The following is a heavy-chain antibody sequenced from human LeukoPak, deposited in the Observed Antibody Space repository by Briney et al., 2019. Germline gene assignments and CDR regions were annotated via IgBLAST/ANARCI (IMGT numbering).Heavy chain of an antibody. D-gene: IGHD6-6*01. J-gene: IGHJ6*02. CDR2: IKQGGSEA. CDR1: GFTFSSYW. V-gene: IGHV3-7*05. CDR3: ARDLYCSTWSYGMDV. Sequence: GGSLRLSCAASGFTFSSYWMSWVRQAPGRGLEWVSNIKQGGSEAEYVGSVKGRFTISRDNAKNTLFVQMNTLRAEDTAVYYCARDLYCSTWSYGMDVWGQGTTVTVSS.